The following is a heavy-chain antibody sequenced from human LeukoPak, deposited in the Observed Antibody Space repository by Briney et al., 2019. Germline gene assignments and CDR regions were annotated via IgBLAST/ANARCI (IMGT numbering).Heavy chain of an antibody. CDR1: GFTFSSYG. J-gene: IGHJ3*02. D-gene: IGHD3-9*01. Sequence: GGSLRLSCAASGFTFSSYGMHWVRQAPGKGLEWVAVIWYDGSNKYYADSVKGRFTISRDNSKNTLYLQMNSLRAEDTAVYYCARGNFDWLQYGDAFDIWGQGTMVTVSS. CDR3: ARGNFDWLQYGDAFDI. CDR2: IWYDGSNK. V-gene: IGHV3-33*01.